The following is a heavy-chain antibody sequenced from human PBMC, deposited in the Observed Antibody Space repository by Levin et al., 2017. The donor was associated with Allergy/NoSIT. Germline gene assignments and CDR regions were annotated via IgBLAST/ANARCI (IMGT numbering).Heavy chain of an antibody. CDR3: ARDREHSHGRNLGV. CDR1: GGSISTYF. V-gene: IGHV4-4*07. D-gene: IGHD1-26*01. Sequence: SETLSLTCTVSGGSISTYFWIWIRQPAGKGLEWIGHMQSNGNTNYNPSLKSRVSMSLDTSKNEFSLKLTSVIAADTAVYYCARDREHSHGRNLGVWGQGTTVTVSS. CDR2: MQSNGNT. J-gene: IGHJ6*02.